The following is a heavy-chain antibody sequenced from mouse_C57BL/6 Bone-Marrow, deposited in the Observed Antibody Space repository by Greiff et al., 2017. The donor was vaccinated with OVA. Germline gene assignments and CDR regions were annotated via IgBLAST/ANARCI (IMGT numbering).Heavy chain of an antibody. J-gene: IGHJ3*01. CDR2: ISDGGSYT. V-gene: IGHV5-4*03. CDR3: ARPNWVAWFAY. Sequence: DVMLVESGGGLVKPGGSLKLSCAASGFTFSSYAMSWVRQTPEKRLEWVATISDGGSYTYYPDNVKGRFTISRDNAKNNLYLQMSHLKSEDTAMYYCARPNWVAWFAYWGQGTLVTVSA. CDR1: GFTFSSYA. D-gene: IGHD4-1*01.